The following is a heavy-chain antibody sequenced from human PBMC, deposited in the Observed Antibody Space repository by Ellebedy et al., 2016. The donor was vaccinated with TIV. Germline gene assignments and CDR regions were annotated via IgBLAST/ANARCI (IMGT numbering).Heavy chain of an antibody. CDR2: IKQDGSEK. Sequence: PGGSLRLSCAASGFTFSSYWMSWVRQAPGKGLEWVANIKQDGSEKYYVDSVKGRFTISRDNAKNSLYLQMNSLRAEDTAVYYCARDLQTVTIPGDYWGQGTLVTVSS. CDR3: ARDLQTVTIPGDY. J-gene: IGHJ4*02. D-gene: IGHD4-11*01. V-gene: IGHV3-7*01. CDR1: GFTFSSYW.